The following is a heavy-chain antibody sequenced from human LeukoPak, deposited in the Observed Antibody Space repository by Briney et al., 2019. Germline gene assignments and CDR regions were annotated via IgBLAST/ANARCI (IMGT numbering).Heavy chain of an antibody. J-gene: IGHJ6*02. D-gene: IGHD5-18*01. CDR1: GYTFTSYG. Sequence: ASVKVSCKASGYTFTSYGISWVRQAPGQGLEWMGWISAYNGNTNYAQKLQGRVTMTTDTSTSTAYMELRSLRSDDTAVYYCASGRGYSYGTQKYGMDVRGQGTTVTVSS. CDR3: ASGRGYSYGTQKYGMDV. CDR2: ISAYNGNT. V-gene: IGHV1-18*01.